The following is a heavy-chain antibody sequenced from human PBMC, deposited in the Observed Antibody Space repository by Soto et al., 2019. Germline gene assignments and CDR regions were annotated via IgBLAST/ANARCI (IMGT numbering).Heavy chain of an antibody. J-gene: IGHJ2*01. CDR1: GFTFSSYS. V-gene: IGHV3-21*01. D-gene: IGHD4-17*01. CDR3: ARGYGDYHWYFDL. CDR2: ISSSSSYI. Sequence: EVQLVESGGGLVKPGGSLRLSCAASGFTFSSYSMNWFRQAPGKGLEWVSSISSSSSYIYYADSVKGRFTISRDNAKNSLYLQMNSLRAEDTAVYYCARGYGDYHWYFDLWCRGTLVTVSS.